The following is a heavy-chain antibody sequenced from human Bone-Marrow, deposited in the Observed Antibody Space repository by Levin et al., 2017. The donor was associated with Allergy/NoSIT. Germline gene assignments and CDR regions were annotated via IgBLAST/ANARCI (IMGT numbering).Heavy chain of an antibody. CDR3: GRGYNFPSSGADA. CDR2: INGGNGNT. V-gene: IGHV1-3*01. CDR1: GYRFTGNA. D-gene: IGHD3-22*01. Sequence: PWASVKVSCKASGYRFTGNAMHWVRQAPGQRLEWMGWINGGNGNTKYSQKFQGRVTITRDTSASTAYMELSSLRSEDTAIYYCGRGYNFPSSGADAWGQGTLVTVSS. J-gene: IGHJ5*02.